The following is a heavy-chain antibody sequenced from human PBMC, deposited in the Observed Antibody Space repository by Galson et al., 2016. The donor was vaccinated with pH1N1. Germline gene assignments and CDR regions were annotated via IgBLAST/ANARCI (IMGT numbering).Heavy chain of an antibody. CDR1: GFTFDDYA. CDR3: AKTMGFGVHYPPDY. D-gene: IGHD3-10*01. J-gene: IGHJ4*02. Sequence: LRLSCAASGFTFDDYAMHWVRQAPGKGLEWVSGISWSSGSIGYADSVKGRFTISRDNAKNSLYLQMNSLRAEDTALYYCAKTMGFGVHYPPDYWGQGTLVTVSS. V-gene: IGHV3-9*01. CDR2: ISWSSGSI.